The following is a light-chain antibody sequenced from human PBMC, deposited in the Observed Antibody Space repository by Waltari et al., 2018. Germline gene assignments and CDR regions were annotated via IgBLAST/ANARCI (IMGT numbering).Light chain of an antibody. J-gene: IGKJ4*01. CDR2: SAS. Sequence: DIVMTQSPDSLAVSLGERATINCKSSQSVLYNSNHKNYLAWYQQKPGQSPKVLIYSASARESGVPDRFSGSGSGTDFTLTISSLQADDVAVYYCQQYYSTPFTFGGGTKVEIK. V-gene: IGKV4-1*01. CDR1: QSVLYNSNHKNY. CDR3: QQYYSTPFT.